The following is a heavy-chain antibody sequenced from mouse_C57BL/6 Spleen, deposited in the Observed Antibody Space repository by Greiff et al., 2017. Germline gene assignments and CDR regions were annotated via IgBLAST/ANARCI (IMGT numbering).Heavy chain of an antibody. CDR3: ARGRIYDGYQSLDY. Sequence: EVQLQQSGPELVKPGDSVKISCKASGYSFTGYFMNWVMQSHGKSLEWFGRINPYNGDTFYNQKFKGKATLTVDKSSSTAHMELRSLTSEDSAVYYCARGRIYDGYQSLDYWGQGTTLTVSS. J-gene: IGHJ2*01. CDR1: GYSFTGYF. V-gene: IGHV1-20*01. CDR2: INPYNGDT. D-gene: IGHD2-3*01.